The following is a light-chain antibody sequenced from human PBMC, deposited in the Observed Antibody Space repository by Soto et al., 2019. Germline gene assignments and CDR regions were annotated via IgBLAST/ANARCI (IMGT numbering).Light chain of an antibody. Sequence: EIVLTQSPGTLSLSPGEGDTLSCRASQSVSNNYLAWYQQKPGQAPRLLIYGASSRATGIPDRFSGSGSGTDFTLTINRLEREYFAVYFCQQYGSSPLTFGGGTKVEIK. J-gene: IGKJ4*01. CDR3: QQYGSSPLT. CDR1: QSVSNNY. CDR2: GAS. V-gene: IGKV3-20*01.